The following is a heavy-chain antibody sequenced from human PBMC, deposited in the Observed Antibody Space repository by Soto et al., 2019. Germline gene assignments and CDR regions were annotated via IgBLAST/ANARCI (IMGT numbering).Heavy chain of an antibody. Sequence: SVKVSCKASGGTFSSYAISWVRQAPGQGLEWVGGIIPIFGTANYAQKFQGRVTITADESTSTAYMELSSLRSEDTAVYYCARDRGSWNYYYYGMDVWGQGTTVTVSS. V-gene: IGHV1-69*13. CDR1: GGTFSSYA. CDR3: ARDRGSWNYYYYGMDV. CDR2: IIPIFGTA. J-gene: IGHJ6*02. D-gene: IGHD6-13*01.